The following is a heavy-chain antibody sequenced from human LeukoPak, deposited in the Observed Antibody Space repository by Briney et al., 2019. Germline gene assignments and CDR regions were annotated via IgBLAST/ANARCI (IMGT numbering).Heavy chain of an antibody. Sequence: PGGSLRLSCAGAGFTFGHYAMHWVRQAPGKGLEWVSGLSWNSDSAGYADSVKGRFTISRDNAKNSLYLQMNSLRAEDTALYFCAKDFTYYHDSSGYTFDCWGQGTLVTVSS. V-gene: IGHV3-9*01. CDR1: GFTFGHYA. D-gene: IGHD3-22*01. J-gene: IGHJ4*02. CDR3: AKDFTYYHDSSGYTFDC. CDR2: LSWNSDSA.